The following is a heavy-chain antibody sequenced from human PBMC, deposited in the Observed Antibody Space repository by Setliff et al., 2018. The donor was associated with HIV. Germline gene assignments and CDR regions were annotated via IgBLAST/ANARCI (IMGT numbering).Heavy chain of an antibody. D-gene: IGHD3-22*01. CDR2: IIPISGTV. CDR1: GGTFSSYA. CDR3: ARGMDYYDTSGYYQYYFDY. J-gene: IGHJ4*02. Sequence: SVKVSCKASGGTFSSYAISWVRQAPGQGLEWMGGIIPISGTVNYAQKFWGRVTITTHESTSTAYMELSRLRSDDTAVYYCARGMDYYDTSGYYQYYFDYWGQGTLVTVSS. V-gene: IGHV1-69*05.